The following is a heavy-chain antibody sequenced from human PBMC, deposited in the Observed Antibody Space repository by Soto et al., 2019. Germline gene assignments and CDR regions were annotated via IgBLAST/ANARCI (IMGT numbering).Heavy chain of an antibody. J-gene: IGHJ3*02. V-gene: IGHV1-8*01. Sequence: QVQLVQSGAEVKKPGASVKVSCKASGYTFTSYDINWVRQATGQGLEWMGWMNPNSGNTGYAQKFQGRVNMSRNTTISTAYMELSSLRSEDRAVYYCASGVFWEIAFDIWGQGTMVTVSS. CDR1: GYTFTSYD. CDR2: MNPNSGNT. CDR3: ASGVFWEIAFDI. D-gene: IGHD1-26*01.